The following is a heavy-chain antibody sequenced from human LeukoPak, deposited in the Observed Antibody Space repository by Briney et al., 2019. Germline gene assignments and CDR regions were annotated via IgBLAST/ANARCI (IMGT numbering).Heavy chain of an antibody. CDR1: GFTVSSNY. Sequence: PGGSLRLSCAASGFTVSSNYMSWVRQAPGKGLEWVSVIYSGGSTYYAAPVKGRFTISRDNSKNTLYLQMNSLRAEDTAVYYCARGEYYYDSSGYYQFYYFDYWGQGTLVTVSS. J-gene: IGHJ4*02. V-gene: IGHV3-53*01. CDR3: ARGEYYYDSSGYYQFYYFDY. D-gene: IGHD3-22*01. CDR2: IYSGGST.